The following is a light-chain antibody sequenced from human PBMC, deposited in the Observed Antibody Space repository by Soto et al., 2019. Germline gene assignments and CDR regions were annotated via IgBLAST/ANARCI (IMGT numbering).Light chain of an antibody. J-gene: IGLJ2*01. CDR1: SSDVGGYSY. V-gene: IGLV2-14*01. CDR3: SSYTSSSTLV. CDR2: DVS. Sequence: QSALTQPASVSGSPGQSIAISWTGSSSDVGGYSYVSWYQQHPGKAPKLMIYDVSNRPSGVSDRFSGSRSGNTASLTISGLQAEDEADYYCSSYTSSSTLVFGGGTKLTVL.